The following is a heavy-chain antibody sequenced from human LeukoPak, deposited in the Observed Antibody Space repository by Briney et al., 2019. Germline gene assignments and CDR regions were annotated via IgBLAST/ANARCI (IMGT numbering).Heavy chain of an antibody. CDR1: GGSISSGDYY. CDR2: IYYSGST. Sequence: SETLSLTCTVSGGSISSGDYYWSWIRQPPGKGLEWIGYIYYSGSTYYNPSLESRVTISVDTSKNQFSLKLSSVTAADTAVYYCARVYVALYYYGMDVWGQGTTVTVSS. CDR3: ARVYVALYYYGMDV. J-gene: IGHJ6*02. V-gene: IGHV4-30-4*01. D-gene: IGHD2-8*01.